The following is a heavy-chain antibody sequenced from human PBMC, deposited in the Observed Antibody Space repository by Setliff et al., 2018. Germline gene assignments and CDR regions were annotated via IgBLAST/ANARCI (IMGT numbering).Heavy chain of an antibody. Sequence: ASVKVSCKASGYTFSGSGISWVRQAPGQGLEWMGWISPHTGNTFYAPQFQGRVIMTTDTSTNTAYMDLRSLRSDDTAIYYCAISTLSICSGDTCPNAFDIWGQGTLVTVSS. D-gene: IGHD2-15*01. CDR3: AISTLSICSGDTCPNAFDI. CDR1: GYTFSGSG. V-gene: IGHV1-18*01. CDR2: ISPHTGNT. J-gene: IGHJ3*02.